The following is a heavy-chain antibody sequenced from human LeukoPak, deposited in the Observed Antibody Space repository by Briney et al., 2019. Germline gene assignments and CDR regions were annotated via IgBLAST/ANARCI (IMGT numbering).Heavy chain of an antibody. D-gene: IGHD6-19*01. CDR1: GGSFNGYY. J-gene: IGHJ4*02. V-gene: IGHV4-34*01. CDR3: ATKYSVAVAANPPYFDY. CDR2: INQRGST. Sequence: KPSETLSLTCGVYGGSFNGYYWSWIRQTPGRGLEWIGEINQRGSTNYNPSLKSRVTISVDTSKNQFSLKLSSVTAADTGVYYCATKYSVAVAANPPYFDYWSQGTLVTVSS.